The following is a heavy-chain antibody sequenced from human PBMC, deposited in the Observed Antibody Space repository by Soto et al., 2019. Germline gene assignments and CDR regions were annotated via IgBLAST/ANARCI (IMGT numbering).Heavy chain of an antibody. V-gene: IGHV1-18*01. D-gene: IGHD4-17*01. J-gene: IGHJ3*02. CDR3: AKSDYGGDAFDI. CDR1: GYTFTSYG. Sequence: QVQLVQSGAEVKKPGASVKVSCKASGYTFTSYGISWVRQAPGXXXXWMGWISAYNGNTNYAQKLQGRVTMTTDTSTSTAYMELRSLRSDDTAVYYCAKSDYGGDAFDIWGQGTMVTVSS. CDR2: ISAYNGNT.